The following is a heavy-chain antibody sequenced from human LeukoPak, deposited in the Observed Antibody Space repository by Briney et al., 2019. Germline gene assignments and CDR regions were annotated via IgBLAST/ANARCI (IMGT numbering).Heavy chain of an antibody. CDR1: GFTFSSYW. CDR2: IKQDGSEK. J-gene: IGHJ6*04. D-gene: IGHD3-10*01. V-gene: IGHV3-7*01. CDR3: ARDGVLWFGEFNV. Sequence: GGSLRLSCAASGFTFSSYWMSWVRQAPGKGLEWVANIKQDGSEKYYVDSVKGRFTISRDNAKNSLYLQMNSLRAEDTAVYYCARDGVLWFGEFNVWGKGTTVTVSS.